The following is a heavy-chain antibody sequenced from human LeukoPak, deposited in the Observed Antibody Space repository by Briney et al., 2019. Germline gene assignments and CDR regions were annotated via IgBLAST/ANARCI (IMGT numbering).Heavy chain of an antibody. Sequence: ASVKVSCKASGYTFTGYYMHWVRQAPGQGLEWMGIINPSGGSTSYAQKFQGRVTMTRDMSTSTVYMELSSPRSEDTAVYYCAREYYDSSGYRTYYFDYWGQGTLVTVSS. V-gene: IGHV1-46*01. CDR2: INPSGGST. J-gene: IGHJ4*02. D-gene: IGHD3-22*01. CDR3: AREYYDSSGYRTYYFDY. CDR1: GYTFTGYY.